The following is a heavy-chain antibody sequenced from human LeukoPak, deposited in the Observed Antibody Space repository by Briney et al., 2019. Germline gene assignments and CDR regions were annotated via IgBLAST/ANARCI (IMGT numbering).Heavy chain of an antibody. Sequence: PSETLSLTCTVSGGSISSYYWSWIRQPAGKGLEWIGRIYTSGSTNYNPSLKSRVTMSVDTSKNQFSLKLSSVTAADTAVYYCARGGQWLVLEYFQHWGQGTLVTVSS. D-gene: IGHD6-19*01. CDR1: GGSISSYY. J-gene: IGHJ1*01. CDR2: IYTSGST. V-gene: IGHV4-4*07. CDR3: ARGGQWLVLEYFQH.